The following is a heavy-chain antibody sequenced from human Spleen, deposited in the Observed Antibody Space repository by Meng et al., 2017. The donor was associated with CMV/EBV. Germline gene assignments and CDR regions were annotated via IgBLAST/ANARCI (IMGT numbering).Heavy chain of an antibody. CDR1: GFTFSSYA. CDR2: IDNNGGST. CDR3: ARDPPTTHAFDI. D-gene: IGHD5-12*01. J-gene: IGHJ3*02. Sequence: GESLKISCAASGFTFSSYAMHWVRQAPGKGLEYVSAIDNNGGSTDYADSVKGRFTISRDNSKNTLYLQMDSLRAEDTAVYYCARDPPTTHAFDIWGQGTMVTVSS. V-gene: IGHV3-64*02.